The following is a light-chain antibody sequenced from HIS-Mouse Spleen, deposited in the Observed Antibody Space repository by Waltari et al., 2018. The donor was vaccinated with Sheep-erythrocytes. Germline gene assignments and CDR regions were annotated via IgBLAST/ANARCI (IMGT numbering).Light chain of an antibody. CDR2: DVS. J-gene: IGLJ1*01. CDR3: CSYAGSYNHV. CDR1: SSDVGGYNY. Sequence: QSALTQPRSVSGSPGQSVTISCTGTSSDVGGYNYVSWYQQHPGKAPNRMIYDVSKRPSGVPERVSGAKCGNTASRTISGLQAEDEADYYCCSYAGSYNHVFATGTKVTVL. V-gene: IGLV2-11*01.